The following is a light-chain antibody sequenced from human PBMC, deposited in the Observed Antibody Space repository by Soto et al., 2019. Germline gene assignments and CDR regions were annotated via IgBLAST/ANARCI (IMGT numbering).Light chain of an antibody. CDR1: SSNIGAGFD. CDR2: GTS. V-gene: IGLV1-40*01. J-gene: IGLJ3*02. CDR3: QSYDSSLSAWV. Sequence: QSVLTQPPSVSGAPGQRVTISCTGSSSNIGAGFDVHWYQHLPGTAPKLLIYGTSNRPSGVPDRFSGSKSGASASLAITGLQAEDESDYYCQSYDSSLSAWVFGGGTNSPS.